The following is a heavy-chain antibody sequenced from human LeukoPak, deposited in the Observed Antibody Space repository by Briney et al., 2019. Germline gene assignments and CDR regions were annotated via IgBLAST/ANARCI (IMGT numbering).Heavy chain of an antibody. D-gene: IGHD6-6*01. V-gene: IGHV3-21*01. CDR3: ARGGHSSSETDY. CDR1: GFTFDDYA. J-gene: IGHJ4*02. Sequence: GGSLRLSCAASGFTFDDYAMHWVRQAPGKGLEWVSSISSSSSYIYYADSVKGRFTISRDNAKNSLYLQMNSLRAEDTAVYYCARGGHSSSETDYWGQGTLVTVSS. CDR2: ISSSSSYI.